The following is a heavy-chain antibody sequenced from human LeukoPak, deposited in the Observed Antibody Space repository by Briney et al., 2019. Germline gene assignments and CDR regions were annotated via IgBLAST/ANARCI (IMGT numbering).Heavy chain of an antibody. V-gene: IGHV3-23*01. CDR1: GFPFSTYA. Sequence: GGSLRPSCAASGFPFSTYAMTWVRQAPGKGLEWVSAISGSGGTTYSADSVKGRFTISRDNSKNTLYLQMNSLRAEDTAVYYCARDISRGYYHAFDIWGQGTMVTVSS. CDR3: ARDISRGYYHAFDI. CDR2: ISGSGGTT. D-gene: IGHD3-22*01. J-gene: IGHJ3*02.